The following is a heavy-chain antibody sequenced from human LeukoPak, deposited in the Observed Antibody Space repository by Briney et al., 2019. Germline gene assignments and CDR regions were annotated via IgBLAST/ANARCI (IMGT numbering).Heavy chain of an antibody. J-gene: IGHJ4*02. Sequence: ASVKVSCKASGYTFTGYYLHWVRQAPGQGLEWVGWINPNGGGTDYAQKFQGRVTVTRDTSISTAYMELGRLRSDDTAVYYCARDGGYSSGCFDYWGQGTLVTVSS. CDR2: INPNGGGT. D-gene: IGHD6-19*01. CDR1: GYTFTGYY. CDR3: ARDGGYSSGCFDY. V-gene: IGHV1-2*02.